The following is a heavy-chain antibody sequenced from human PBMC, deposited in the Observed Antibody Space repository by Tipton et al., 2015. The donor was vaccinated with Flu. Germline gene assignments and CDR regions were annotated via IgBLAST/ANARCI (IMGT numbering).Heavy chain of an antibody. Sequence: LRLSCTVSGGSISSSSYYWGWIRQPPGKGLEWIGSIYYSGSTYYNPSLKSRVTISVDTSKNQFSLKLSSVTAADTAVYYCARDRLLWFGDRYGMDVWGTGTTVTVSS. D-gene: IGHD3-10*01. CDR3: ARDRLLWFGDRYGMDV. V-gene: IGHV4-39*07. J-gene: IGHJ6*04. CDR2: IYYSGST. CDR1: GGSISSSSYY.